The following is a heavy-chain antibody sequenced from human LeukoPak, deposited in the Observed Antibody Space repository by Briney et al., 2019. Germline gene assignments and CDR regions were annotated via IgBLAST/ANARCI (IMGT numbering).Heavy chain of an antibody. CDR1: GFTFSSYA. CDR2: ISGSGGST. J-gene: IGHJ4*02. CDR3: ARDLHSSGWFNNDDY. V-gene: IGHV3-23*01. Sequence: GGSLRLSCAASGFTFSSYAMSWVRQAPGKGLEWVSAISGSGGSTYYADSVKGRFTISRDNAKNSLYLQMNSLRAEDTAVYYCARDLHSSGWFNNDDYWGQGTLVTVSS. D-gene: IGHD6-19*01.